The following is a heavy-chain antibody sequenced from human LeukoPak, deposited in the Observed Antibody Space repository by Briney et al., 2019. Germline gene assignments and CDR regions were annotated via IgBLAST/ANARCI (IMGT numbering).Heavy chain of an antibody. V-gene: IGHV1-18*01. CDR3: ARGAYSCGPKYYYYGMDV. D-gene: IGHD5-18*01. CDR2: ISAYNGNT. CDR1: GYTFTSYG. J-gene: IGHJ6*02. Sequence: ASVKVSCKASGYTFTSYGISWVRQAPGQGLEWMGWISAYNGNTNYAQKLQGRVTMTTDTSTSTAYMELRSLRSDDTAVYYCARGAYSCGPKYYYYGMDVWGQGTTVTVSS.